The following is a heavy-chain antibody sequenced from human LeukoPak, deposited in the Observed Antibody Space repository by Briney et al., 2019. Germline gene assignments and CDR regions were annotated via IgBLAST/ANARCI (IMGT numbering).Heavy chain of an antibody. CDR1: GFTFTSYW. J-gene: IGHJ5*02. CDR2: INHSGST. D-gene: IGHD2-2*02. Sequence: GSLRLSCAASGFTFTSYWMSWVRQPPGKGLEWIGEINHSGSTNYSPSLKSRVTISVDTSKNQFSLKLSSVTAADTAVYYCARHRALGYCSSTSCYNTRNWSDPWGQGTLVTVSS. V-gene: IGHV4-34*01. CDR3: ARHRALGYCSSTSCYNTRNWSDP.